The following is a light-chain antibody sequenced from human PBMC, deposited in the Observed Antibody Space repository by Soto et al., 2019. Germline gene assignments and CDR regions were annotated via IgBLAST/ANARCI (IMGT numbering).Light chain of an antibody. CDR3: QQLNTFPPFFT. Sequence: DIQLTQSPSFLSASVGDRVTITCRASQGIRSYLAWYQQRPGKAPELLIYGASTLRPGGASRFSGSGSGTEFTLTIISLQPEHFATYFCQQLNTFPPFFTFGPGTKVDIK. CDR2: GAS. V-gene: IGKV1-9*01. J-gene: IGKJ3*01. CDR1: QGIRSY.